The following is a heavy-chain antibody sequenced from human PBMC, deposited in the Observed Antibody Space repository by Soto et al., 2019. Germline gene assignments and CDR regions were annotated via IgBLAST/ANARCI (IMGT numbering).Heavy chain of an antibody. J-gene: IGHJ4*02. CDR3: ARGRYGDY. V-gene: IGHV1-18*01. D-gene: IGHD1-1*01. CDR1: GYTFTSYG. CDR2: ISAQNGKT. Sequence: QVHLVQSGAEVKKPGASVKVSCKASGYTFTSYGITWVRQAPGQGLEWMGWISAQNGKTYYAQKLQGRVIVTRDHSTSTAYMVLRSLRSDDTAVYYCARGRYGDYWGQGALVTVSS.